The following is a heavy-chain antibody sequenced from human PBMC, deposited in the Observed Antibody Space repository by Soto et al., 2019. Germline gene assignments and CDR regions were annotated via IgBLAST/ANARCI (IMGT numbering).Heavy chain of an antibody. CDR2: ISYDGSNK. D-gene: IGHD3-3*01. V-gene: IGHV3-30*18. CDR3: AKGSDFWSGYYSPHYYYYMDV. CDR1: GFTFSSYG. J-gene: IGHJ6*03. Sequence: VQLVESGGGVVQPGRSLRLSCAASGFTFSSYGMHWVRQAPGKGLEWVAVISYDGSNKYYADSVKGRFTISRDNSKNTLYLQMNSLRAEDTAVYYCAKGSDFWSGYYSPHYYYYMDVWGKGTTVTVSS.